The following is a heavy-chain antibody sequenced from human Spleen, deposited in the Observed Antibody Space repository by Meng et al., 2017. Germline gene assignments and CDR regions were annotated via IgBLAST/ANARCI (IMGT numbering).Heavy chain of an antibody. CDR3: AGRVATIPTDEYYFDY. CDR2: INHSGST. J-gene: IGHJ4*02. Sequence: RVQLPESGHGLLKPPQAPSLTCTVSGGSINSGGYYWSWIRQPPGKGLEWIGEINHSGSTNYNPSLKSRVTISVDTSKNQFSLKLSSVTAADTAVYYCAGRVATIPTDEYYFDYWGQGTLVTVSS. CDR1: GGSINSGGYY. D-gene: IGHD5-12*01. V-gene: IGHV4-39*06.